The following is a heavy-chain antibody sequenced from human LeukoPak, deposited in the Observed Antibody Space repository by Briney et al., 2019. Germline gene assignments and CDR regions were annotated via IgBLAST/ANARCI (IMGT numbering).Heavy chain of an antibody. V-gene: IGHV4-31*03. Sequence: ASETLSLTCTVSGGSISSGGYYWSWIRQHPGKGLEWIGYIYYSGSTYYNPSLKSRVTISVDTSKNQFSLKLSSVTAADTAVYYCAREGPYSYYDFWSGYYPPNYGMDVWGQGTTVTVSS. CDR2: IYYSGST. D-gene: IGHD3-3*01. CDR1: GGSISSGGYY. J-gene: IGHJ6*02. CDR3: AREGPYSYYDFWSGYYPPNYGMDV.